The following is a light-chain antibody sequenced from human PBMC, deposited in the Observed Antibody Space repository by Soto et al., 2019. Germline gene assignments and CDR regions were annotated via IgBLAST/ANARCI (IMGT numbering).Light chain of an antibody. J-gene: IGLJ1*01. CDR2: GNS. CDR1: SSNIGAGYD. Sequence: QSVLTQPPSVSGAPGQRVTISCTGSSSNIGAGYDVHWYQQFPGTAPKLLIYGNSNRPSGVPDRFSGSKSGTSASLAITGLQAEDDADYYCQSYDSSLSGYVFGTGTKLTVL. CDR3: QSYDSSLSGYV. V-gene: IGLV1-40*01.